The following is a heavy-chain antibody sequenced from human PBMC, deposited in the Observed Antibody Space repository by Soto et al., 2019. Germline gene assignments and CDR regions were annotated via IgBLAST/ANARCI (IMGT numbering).Heavy chain of an antibody. CDR1: GFTISGKKY. CDR2: LYDLDGS. CDR3: ATWHEREHAYDV. D-gene: IGHD1-1*01. Sequence: VQLVESGGGVVQPGRSLRLSCAVSGFTISGKKYVAWVRQAPGKGLEWVSALYDLDGSFYAASVKGRFTTSSDSSKTTVYLQMNDLRPDDTAVYYCATWHEREHAYDVWGQGTTVTVSS. J-gene: IGHJ3*01. V-gene: IGHV3-66*01.